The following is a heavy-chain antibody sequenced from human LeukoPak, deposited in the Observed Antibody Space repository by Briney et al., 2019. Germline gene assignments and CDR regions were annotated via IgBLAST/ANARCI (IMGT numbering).Heavy chain of an antibody. CDR2: INHSGST. CDR3: ARVHIWLFDF. V-gene: IGHV4-34*01. Sequence: PSETLSLTCAVYGGSFSGYYWSWIRQPPGKGLEWIGEINHSGSTNYNPSLKSRVTISVDTSKNQFSLKLNSVTAADTAVYYCARVHIWLFDFWGQGTLVTVSS. D-gene: IGHD5-24*01. J-gene: IGHJ4*02. CDR1: GGSFSGYY.